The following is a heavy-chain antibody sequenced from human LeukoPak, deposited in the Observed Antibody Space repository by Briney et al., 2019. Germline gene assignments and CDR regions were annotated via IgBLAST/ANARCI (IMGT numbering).Heavy chain of an antibody. CDR2: IYFSGST. V-gene: IGHV4-4*02. J-gene: IGHJ5*02. CDR1: GGSISTNNW. D-gene: IGHD2-15*01. CDR3: ARASCGGGTCYDSRGWFDP. Sequence: ASGTLSLTCAVSGGSISTNNWWTWVRQPPGKGLEWIGNIYFSGSTYYKQSLKSRVTISVDTSKNQFSLKLRSVTAADTAVYYCARASCGGGTCYDSRGWFDPWGQGTLVTVSS.